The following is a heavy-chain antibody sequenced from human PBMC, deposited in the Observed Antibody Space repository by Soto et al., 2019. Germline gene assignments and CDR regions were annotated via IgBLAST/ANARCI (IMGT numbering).Heavy chain of an antibody. D-gene: IGHD5-12*01. CDR3: AKVWLRLGGDY. CDR2: ITGNGGTP. Sequence: EVQLLESGGGLVQPGGSLRLSCAASGFSFSNYAMSWVRQPPGKGLEWVSTITGNGGTPYYADSVKGRFTISRDNSKNTLFLQVNSLRDEDKAVYYCAKVWLRLGGDYWGQGTLVTVSS. V-gene: IGHV3-23*01. J-gene: IGHJ4*02. CDR1: GFSFSNYA.